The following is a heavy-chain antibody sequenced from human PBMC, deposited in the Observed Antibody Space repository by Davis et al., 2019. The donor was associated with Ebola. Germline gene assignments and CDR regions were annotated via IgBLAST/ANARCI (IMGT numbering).Heavy chain of an antibody. CDR3: ARDGFEYQLFVDY. Sequence: PGGSLRLSCAASGFTFSNYAMHWVRQAPGKGLEWVSGISWNSGSIGYADSVKGRFTISRDNAKNSLYLQMNSLRAEDTAVYYCARDGFEYQLFVDYWGQGTLVTVSS. CDR2: ISWNSGSI. D-gene: IGHD2-2*01. V-gene: IGHV3-9*01. CDR1: GFTFSNYA. J-gene: IGHJ4*02.